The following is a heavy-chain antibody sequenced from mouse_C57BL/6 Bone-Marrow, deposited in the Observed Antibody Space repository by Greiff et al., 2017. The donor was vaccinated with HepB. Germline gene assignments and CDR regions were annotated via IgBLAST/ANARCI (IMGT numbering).Heavy chain of an antibody. CDR2: ISSGSSTI. CDR1: GFTFSDYG. CDR3: ARWGSH. J-gene: IGHJ2*01. Sequence: EVKLMESGGGLVKPGGSLKLSCAASGFTFSDYGMHWVRQAPEKGLEWVAYISSGSSTIYYADTVKGRFNISRDNAKNTLFLQMTSLRSEDTAMYYCARWGSHWGQGTTLTVSS. V-gene: IGHV5-17*01.